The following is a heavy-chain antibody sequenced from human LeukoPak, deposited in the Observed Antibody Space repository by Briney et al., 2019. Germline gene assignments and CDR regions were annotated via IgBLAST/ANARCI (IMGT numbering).Heavy chain of an antibody. V-gene: IGHV3-21*01. Sequence: GGSLRLSCTASGFIFRTYTMNWVRQAPGKGLEWVSYISSSSGNIYYADSMKGRFTISRDNTRNSLYLQMNSLRAEDTAVYYCARDLAGGGFDLWGQGTLVTVSS. J-gene: IGHJ5*02. D-gene: IGHD3-16*01. CDR1: GFIFRTYT. CDR3: ARDLAGGGFDL. CDR2: ISSSSGNI.